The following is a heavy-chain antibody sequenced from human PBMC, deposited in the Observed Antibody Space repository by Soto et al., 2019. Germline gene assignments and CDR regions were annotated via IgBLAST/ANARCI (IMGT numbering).Heavy chain of an antibody. CDR3: AAERSAARRTWGSDY. Sequence: GASVKVSCKASGFTFTSSAVQWVRQARGQRLEWIGWIVVGSGNTNYAQKFQERVTITRDMSTSTAYMELSSLRSEDTAVYYCAAERSAARRTWGSDYWGQGTLVTVSS. CDR1: GFTFTSSA. CDR2: IVVGSGNT. D-gene: IGHD6-6*01. J-gene: IGHJ4*02. V-gene: IGHV1-58*01.